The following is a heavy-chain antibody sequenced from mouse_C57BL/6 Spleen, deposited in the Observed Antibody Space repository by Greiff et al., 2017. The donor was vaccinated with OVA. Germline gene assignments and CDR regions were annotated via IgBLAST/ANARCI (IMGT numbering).Heavy chain of an antibody. J-gene: IGHJ1*03. CDR1: GYTFTTYP. CDR2: FHPYNDDT. CDR3: ARRYYGSSYWYFDV. D-gene: IGHD1-1*01. V-gene: IGHV1-47*01. Sequence: VQLQQSGAELVKPGASVKMSCKASGYTFTTYPIEWMKQTHGKSLEWIGNFHPYNDDTKYNEKFKGKATLTVEKSSSTVYLELSRLTSDDSAVYYCARRYYGSSYWYFDVWGTGTTVTVSS.